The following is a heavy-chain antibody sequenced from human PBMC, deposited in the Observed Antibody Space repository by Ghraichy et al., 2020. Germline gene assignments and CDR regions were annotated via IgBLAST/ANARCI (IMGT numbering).Heavy chain of an antibody. D-gene: IGHD6-19*01. V-gene: IGHV5-51*01. CDR2: IYPGDSDT. Sequence: GESLNISCKGSGYNFINYWIGWVRQMPGKGLEWVGLIYPGDSDTRYSPSFQGQVTISADRSISTAYLQWSSLEASDTALYYCARQSYGSGWIWGHGTLITVSS. CDR1: GYNFINYW. CDR3: ARQSYGSGWI. J-gene: IGHJ4*01.